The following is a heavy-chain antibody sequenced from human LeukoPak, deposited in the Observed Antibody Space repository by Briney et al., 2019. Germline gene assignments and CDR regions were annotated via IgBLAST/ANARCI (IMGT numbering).Heavy chain of an antibody. D-gene: IGHD6-19*01. J-gene: IGHJ4*02. CDR3: ARHAAVPGPGIDY. Sequence: PGGALKISFKGSGYHFPTYWIGWVRPMPGKGLGWVVIISPADSDTRYSPSFQGQLTISADKSINTAYLQWSSLGASDTSMYYCARHAAVPGPGIDYWGQGTLVTVSS. CDR1: GYHFPTYW. CDR2: ISPADSDT. V-gene: IGHV5-51*01.